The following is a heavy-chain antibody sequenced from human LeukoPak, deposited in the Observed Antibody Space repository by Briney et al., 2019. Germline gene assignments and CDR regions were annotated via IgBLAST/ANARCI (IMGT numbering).Heavy chain of an antibody. Sequence: GGSLRLSCAASGFTFSYYSMNWVRQAAGKGLEWISYSNTDGTISYADSVKGRFTISRDNAEKSLYLQMNSLRDEDTAVYFCVRDRDYAFDFWGQGTMVTVSS. V-gene: IGHV3-48*02. J-gene: IGHJ3*01. CDR3: VRDRDYAFDF. CDR1: GFTFSYYS. CDR2: SNTDGTI.